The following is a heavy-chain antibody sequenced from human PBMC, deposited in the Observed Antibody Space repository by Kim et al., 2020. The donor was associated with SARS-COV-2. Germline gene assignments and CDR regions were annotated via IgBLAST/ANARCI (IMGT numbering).Heavy chain of an antibody. D-gene: IGHD2-2*01. J-gene: IGHJ6*02. CDR1: GYTFTSYG. Sequence: ASVKVSCKASGYTFTSYGISWVRQAPGQGLEWMGWISAYNGNTNYAQKLQGRVTMTTDTSTSTAYMELRSLRSDDTAVYYCARVVVPAAMPIYYYYGMDVWGQGTTVTVSS. V-gene: IGHV1-18*01. CDR3: ARVVVPAAMPIYYYYGMDV. CDR2: ISAYNGNT.